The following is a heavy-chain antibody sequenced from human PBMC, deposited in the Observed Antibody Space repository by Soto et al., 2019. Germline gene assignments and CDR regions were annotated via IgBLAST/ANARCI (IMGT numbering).Heavy chain of an antibody. J-gene: IGHJ3*02. CDR2: ISSSSSYI. Sequence: GGSLRLSCAASGLTFSSYSMNWVRQAPGKGLEWVSSISSSSSYIYYADSVKGRFTISRDNAKNSLYLQMNSLRAEDTAVYYCARVRITIFGVVTHAFDIWGQGTMVTVS. D-gene: IGHD3-3*01. CDR3: ARVRITIFGVVTHAFDI. CDR1: GLTFSSYS. V-gene: IGHV3-21*01.